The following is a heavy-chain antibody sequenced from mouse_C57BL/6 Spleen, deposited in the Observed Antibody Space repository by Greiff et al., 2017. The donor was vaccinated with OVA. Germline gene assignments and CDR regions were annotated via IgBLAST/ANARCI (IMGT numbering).Heavy chain of an antibody. CDR1: GYTFTDYY. V-gene: IGHV1-26*01. Sequence: EVKLQQSGPELVKPGASVKISCKASGYTFTDYYMNWVKQSHGKSLEWIGDINPNNGGTSYNQKFKGKATLTVDKSSSTAYMELRSLTSEDSAVYYCARGDTRRPYGSSYDWYFDVWGTGTTVTVSS. CDR3: ARGDTRRPYGSSYDWYFDV. D-gene: IGHD1-1*01. CDR2: INPNNGGT. J-gene: IGHJ1*03.